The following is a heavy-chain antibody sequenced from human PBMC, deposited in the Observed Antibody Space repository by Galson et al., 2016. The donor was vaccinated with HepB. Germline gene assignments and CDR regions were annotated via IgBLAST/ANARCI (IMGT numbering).Heavy chain of an antibody. CDR3: AKSVLEYDILTGYYRRGADY. D-gene: IGHD3-9*01. Sequence: SLRLSCAASGFTFSSYAMSWVRQAPGKGLEWVSSSGSGGPTYYADSVKGRFTISRDNSKYTLFLQMHSLRADDTAVYYCAKSVLEYDILTGYYRRGADYWGQGTLVTVSS. J-gene: IGHJ4*02. CDR1: GFTFSSYA. CDR2: SGSGGPT. V-gene: IGHV3-23*01.